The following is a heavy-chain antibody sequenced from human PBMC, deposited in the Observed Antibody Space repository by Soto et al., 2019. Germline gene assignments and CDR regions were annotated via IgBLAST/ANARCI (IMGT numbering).Heavy chain of an antibody. V-gene: IGHV3-66*01. Sequence: GGSLRLSCAASGFTVSSNYMSWVRQAPGKGLEWVSVIYSGGSTYYADSVKGRFTISRDNSKNTLYLQMNSLRAEDTAVYYCARDHSSTGYGPYYGMDDWGQGTTVTVSS. J-gene: IGHJ6*02. CDR3: ARDHSSTGYGPYYGMDD. D-gene: IGHD3-9*01. CDR1: GFTVSSNY. CDR2: IYSGGST.